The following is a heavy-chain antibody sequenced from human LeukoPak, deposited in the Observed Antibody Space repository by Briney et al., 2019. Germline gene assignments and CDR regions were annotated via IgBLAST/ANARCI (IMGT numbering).Heavy chain of an antibody. J-gene: IGHJ3*02. CDR3: ARDKEGGFDAFDI. CDR1: GGSISSYY. V-gene: IGHV4-59*01. Sequence: PSETLSLTCTVSGGSISSYYWSWIRQPPGKGLEWIGYIYYSGSTNYNPSLKSRVTISVDTSKNQFSLKLSSVTAADTAVYYCARDKEGGFDAFDIWGQGTMVTVSS. CDR2: IYYSGST.